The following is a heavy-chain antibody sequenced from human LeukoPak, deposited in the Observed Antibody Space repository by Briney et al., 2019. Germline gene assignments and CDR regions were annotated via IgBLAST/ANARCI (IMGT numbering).Heavy chain of an antibody. J-gene: IGHJ6*02. Sequence: GGSLRLSCAASGFTFSSYEMNWVRQAPGKGLECVSYISSSGSTIYYADAVKGRFTISRDNAKNSLYLQMNSLRAEDTAVYYCARDLLRPGITIRMDVWGQGTTVTVSS. CDR3: ARDLLRPGITIRMDV. CDR1: GFTFSSYE. CDR2: ISSSGSTI. D-gene: IGHD3-3*01. V-gene: IGHV3-48*03.